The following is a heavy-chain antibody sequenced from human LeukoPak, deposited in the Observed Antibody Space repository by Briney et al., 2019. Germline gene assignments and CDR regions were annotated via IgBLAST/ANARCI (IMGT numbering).Heavy chain of an antibody. CDR3: ARGDTMVRGVIISFDY. CDR2: IYYSGST. D-gene: IGHD3-10*01. J-gene: IGHJ4*02. V-gene: IGHV4-59*08. Sequence: SETLSLTCTVSGGSISSYYWSWIRQPPGKGLEWIGYIYYSGSTNYNPSLKSRVTISVDTSKNQFSLKLSSVTAADTAVYYCARGDTMVRGVIISFDYWGQGTLVTVSS. CDR1: GGSISSYY.